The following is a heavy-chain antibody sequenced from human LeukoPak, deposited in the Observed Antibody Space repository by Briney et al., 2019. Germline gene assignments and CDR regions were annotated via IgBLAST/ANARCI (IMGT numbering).Heavy chain of an antibody. Sequence: TVSLTCTVSGGSISSGDYYWSWIRQPPGKGLEWIGYIYYSGSTYYNPSLKSRVTISVETSKNHFSLKLSSVTAAVTAVYYCARGNSGYDFFYVGNFDYWGQGTLVTVSS. CDR3: ARGNSGYDFFYVGNFDY. CDR1: GGSISSGDYY. CDR2: IYYSGST. D-gene: IGHD5-12*01. V-gene: IGHV4-30-4*08. J-gene: IGHJ4*02.